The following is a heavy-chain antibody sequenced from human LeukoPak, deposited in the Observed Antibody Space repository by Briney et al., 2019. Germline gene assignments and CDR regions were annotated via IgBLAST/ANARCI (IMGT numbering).Heavy chain of an antibody. CDR1: GYTFTSYG. D-gene: IGHD3-10*01. V-gene: IGHV1-18*01. CDR2: ISAYNGNT. J-gene: IGHJ3*02. Sequence: ASVKVSCKDSGYTFTSYGISWVRQAPGQGLEWMGWISAYNGNTNYAQKLQGRVTMTTDTSTSTAYMELRSLRSDDTAVYYCATYYGSGSPVTTAEEYAFDIWGQGTMVTVSS. CDR3: ATYYGSGSPVTTAEEYAFDI.